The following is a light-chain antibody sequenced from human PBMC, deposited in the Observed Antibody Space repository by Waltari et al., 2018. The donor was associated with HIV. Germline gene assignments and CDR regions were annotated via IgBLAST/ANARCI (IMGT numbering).Light chain of an antibody. J-gene: IGLJ3*02. Sequence: SYELTQPPSVSVSPGQTASITCSGDKLGDKYACWYQQKPGQSPVLVIYQDTKRPSGLPERFSGSNSGNTATLIISGTQAMDEADYYCQAWDSSPLVFGGGTKLTVL. V-gene: IGLV3-1*01. CDR2: QDT. CDR1: KLGDKY. CDR3: QAWDSSPLV.